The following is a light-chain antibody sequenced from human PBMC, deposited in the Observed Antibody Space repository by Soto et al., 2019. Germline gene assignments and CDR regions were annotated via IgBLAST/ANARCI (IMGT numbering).Light chain of an antibody. CDR1: RSLLHSNGYNY. CDR3: MHALEVPVT. CDR2: LGS. J-gene: IGKJ5*01. Sequence: DIVMTQSPLSLPVTPGEPASISCRSSRSLLHSNGYNYLDWYLQKPGQSPRLLIYLGSNRASGVPDRFSGSGSGADFTLKISRVEAEDVGLYYCMHALEVPVTVGQGTRLEIK. V-gene: IGKV2-28*01.